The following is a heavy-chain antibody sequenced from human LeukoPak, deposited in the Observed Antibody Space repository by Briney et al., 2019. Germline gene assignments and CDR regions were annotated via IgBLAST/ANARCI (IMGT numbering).Heavy chain of an antibody. V-gene: IGHV3-23*01. D-gene: IGHD5-18*01. CDR1: GFTFSSYA. CDR3: AKRWTQLWLRSPFYFDY. Sequence: GGSLRLSCAASGFTFSSYATSWVRQAPGKGLEWVSAISGSGGSTYYADSVKGRFTISRDNSKNTLYLQMNSLRAEDTAVYYCAKRWTQLWLRSPFYFDYWGQGTLVTVSS. J-gene: IGHJ4*02. CDR2: ISGSGGST.